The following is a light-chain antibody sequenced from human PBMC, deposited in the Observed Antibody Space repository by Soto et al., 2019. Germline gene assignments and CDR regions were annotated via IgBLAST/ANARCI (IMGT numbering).Light chain of an antibody. J-gene: IGKJ1*01. V-gene: IGKV3-15*01. CDR2: GTS. CDR1: QSVSSN. Sequence: EIVLTQSPATLSVSPGERATLSCRASQSVSSNLAWYQQKPGQSPRLLIYGTSTRAIGIPARFSGSGSGTEFTLTISSLQSEDFAVYYCHQYNFWPTFGQGTKVDIK. CDR3: HQYNFWPT.